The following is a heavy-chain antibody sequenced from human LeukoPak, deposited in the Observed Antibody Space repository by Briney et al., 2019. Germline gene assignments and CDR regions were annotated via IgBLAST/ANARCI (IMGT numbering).Heavy chain of an antibody. J-gene: IGHJ6*02. CDR3: SRDRRYGGMDV. CDR1: GFTFSSYW. D-gene: IGHD3-10*01. V-gene: IGHV3-74*01. Sequence: GGSLRLSCAASGFTFSSYWMHWVRHAPGEGLVWVSRIDSDGSSTSYADSVKGRFTISRDNAKNTLYPQLNSLRAEDTAVYYCSRDRRYGGMDVWGQGTTVTVSS. CDR2: IDSDGSST.